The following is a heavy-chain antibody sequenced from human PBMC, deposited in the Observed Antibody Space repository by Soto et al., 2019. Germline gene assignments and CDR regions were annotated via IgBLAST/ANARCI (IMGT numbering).Heavy chain of an antibody. V-gene: IGHV4-30-4*01. Sequence: SETLSLTCTVSGGSISSGDYYWSWIRQPPGKGLEWIGYIYYSGSTYYNPSLKSRVTISVDTSKNQFSLKLSSVTAADTAVYYCARDSAGGNFDYWGQGTLVTVSS. CDR2: IYYSGST. D-gene: IGHD2-15*01. J-gene: IGHJ4*02. CDR3: ARDSAGGNFDY. CDR1: GGSISSGDYY.